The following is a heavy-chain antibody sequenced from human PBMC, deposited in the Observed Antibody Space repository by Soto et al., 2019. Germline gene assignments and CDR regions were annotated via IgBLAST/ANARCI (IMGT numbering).Heavy chain of an antibody. Sequence: QVQLQESGPGLVKPSETLSLTCTVSGDSISGGASFWSWIRQPPGKGLEWIAHVYYSGTSYYNPSLKSRLTIPVHTTKNQCSVQLKSRTATDTDVYYCATLSCTSSTCYFPGWFDPWGEGTLVNVSS. CDR2: VYYSGTS. CDR1: GDSISGGASF. V-gene: IGHV4-31*03. J-gene: IGHJ5*02. CDR3: ATLSCTSSTCYFPGWFDP. D-gene: IGHD2-2*01.